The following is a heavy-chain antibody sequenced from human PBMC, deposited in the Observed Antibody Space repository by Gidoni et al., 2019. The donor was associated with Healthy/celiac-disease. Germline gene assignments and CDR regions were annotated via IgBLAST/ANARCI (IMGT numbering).Heavy chain of an antibody. D-gene: IGHD4-17*01. J-gene: IGHJ6*02. Sequence: QVQLVESGGGVVQPGRSLRPSCAASGFTFSSSGMNWVRQAPGKGLEGVAVIWYDGSNKYYADSVKGRFTISRDNSKNTLYLQMNSLRAEDTAVYYCARDYGDYNYYYYGMDVWGQGTTVTVSS. V-gene: IGHV3-33*01. CDR2: IWYDGSNK. CDR1: GFTFSSSG. CDR3: ARDYGDYNYYYYGMDV.